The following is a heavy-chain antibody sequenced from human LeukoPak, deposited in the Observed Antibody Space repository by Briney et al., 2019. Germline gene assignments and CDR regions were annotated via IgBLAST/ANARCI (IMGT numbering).Heavy chain of an antibody. CDR1: GFRFGFSFSNYA. CDR2: ISFSGGST. CDR3: APGGPGYYFEF. Sequence: GGSLRLSCAVSGFRFGFSFSNYAMSWVRQAPGKGLEWVSAISFSGGSTYYADSVKGRFTISRDNSKKTLNLQMNSLRAEDTAVYYRAPGGPGYYFEFWGQGTLVTVSS. V-gene: IGHV3-23*01. D-gene: IGHD3-10*01. J-gene: IGHJ4*02.